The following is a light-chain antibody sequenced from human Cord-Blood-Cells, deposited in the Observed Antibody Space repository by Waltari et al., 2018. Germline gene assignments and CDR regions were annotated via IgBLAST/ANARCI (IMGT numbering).Light chain of an antibody. CDR1: QSISSY. CDR2: AAS. Sequence: DIQMTQSPPSLSASGGDRVTITCRASQSISSYLNWYQQKPGKAPKLLIYAASSLQSGVPSRFSGSGSGTDFTLTISSLQPEDFATYYCQQSYSTPWTFGQGTKVEIK. J-gene: IGKJ1*01. V-gene: IGKV1-39*01. CDR3: QQSYSTPWT.